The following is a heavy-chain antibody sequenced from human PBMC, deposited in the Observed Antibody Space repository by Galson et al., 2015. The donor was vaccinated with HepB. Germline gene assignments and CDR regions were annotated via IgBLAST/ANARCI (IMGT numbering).Heavy chain of an antibody. CDR1: GYTFSNYG. CDR3: ARGGLYSRGGIDH. CDR2: INTYNGDT. V-gene: IGHV1-18*04. D-gene: IGHD6-13*01. J-gene: IGHJ4*02. Sequence: SVTVSCKASGYTFSNYGISWVRQAPGQGPEWMGWINTYNGDTNYAQKFQGRVTMTTDTSTTTVYTELRSLRSDDTAVYYCARGGLYSRGGIDHWGQGTLVTVSS.